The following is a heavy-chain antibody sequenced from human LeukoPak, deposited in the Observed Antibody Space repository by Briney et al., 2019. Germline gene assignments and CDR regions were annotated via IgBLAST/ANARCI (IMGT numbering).Heavy chain of an antibody. V-gene: IGHV4-38-2*01. Sequence: LRLSCAASGFTFSDYYMSWIRQPPGKGLEWIGSIYYSGSTYYNPSLKSRVTISVDTSKNQFSLKLSSVTAADTAVYYCATSIVVVPAAPPDRFDPWGQGTLVTVSS. D-gene: IGHD2-2*01. CDR2: IYYSGST. CDR3: ATSIVVVPAAPPDRFDP. CDR1: GFTFSDYY. J-gene: IGHJ5*02.